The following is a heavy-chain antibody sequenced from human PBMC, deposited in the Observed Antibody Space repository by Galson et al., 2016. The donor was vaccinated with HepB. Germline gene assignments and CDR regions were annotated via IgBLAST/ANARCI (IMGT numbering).Heavy chain of an antibody. V-gene: IGHV3-11*03. J-gene: IGHJ3*02. CDR3: ARNRGYSGYDAFDI. CDR2: ISISSSYT. D-gene: IGHD5-12*01. Sequence: SLRLSCAASGIIFRSNDMHWVRQAPGKGLEWVSYISISSSYTNYADSVKGRFTISRDDAKNSVYLQMNSLRAEDTAVYYCARNRGYSGYDAFDIWGQGTMVTVSS. CDR1: GIIFRSND.